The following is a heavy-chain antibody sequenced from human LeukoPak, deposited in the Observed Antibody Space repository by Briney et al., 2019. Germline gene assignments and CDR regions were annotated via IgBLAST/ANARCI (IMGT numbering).Heavy chain of an antibody. CDR2: ISAYNGNT. V-gene: IGHV1-18*01. Sequence: ASVKVSCKASGYTFTSYGISWVRQAPGQGLEWMGWISAYNGNTNYAQKLQGRVTMTTDTSTSAAYMELRSLRSDDTAVYYCARELGYDFWSGDSGFDYWGQGTLVTASS. J-gene: IGHJ4*02. CDR1: GYTFTSYG. CDR3: ARELGYDFWSGDSGFDY. D-gene: IGHD3-3*01.